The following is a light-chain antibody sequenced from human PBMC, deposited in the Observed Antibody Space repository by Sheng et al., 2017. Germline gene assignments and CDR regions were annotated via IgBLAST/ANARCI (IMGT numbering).Light chain of an antibody. J-gene: IGKJ4*01. CDR2: GAS. Sequence: EIVMTQSPATLSVSLGERATLSCRASQSVSSNLAWYQQKPGQAPRLLIYGASTRATGIPARFSGSGSGTEFTLTISSLQSEDFAVYYCQQRSNWSFGGGTKVEV. V-gene: IGKV3-15*01. CDR3: QQRSNWS. CDR1: QSVSSN.